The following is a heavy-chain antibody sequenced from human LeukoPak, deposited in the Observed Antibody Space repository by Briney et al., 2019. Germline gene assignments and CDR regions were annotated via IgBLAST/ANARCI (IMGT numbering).Heavy chain of an antibody. CDR1: GFTFSSYA. CDR3: ANMVRGVITYFDY. J-gene: IGHJ4*02. V-gene: IGHV3-23*01. CDR2: ISGSGGNT. Sequence: GGSLRLSCAASGFTFSSYAMSWVRQAPGKGLEWVSTISGSGGNTYYADSVKGRLTISRDNSKNTLYLQMNSLRAEDTAVYYCANMVRGVITYFDYWGQGALVTVSS. D-gene: IGHD3-10*01.